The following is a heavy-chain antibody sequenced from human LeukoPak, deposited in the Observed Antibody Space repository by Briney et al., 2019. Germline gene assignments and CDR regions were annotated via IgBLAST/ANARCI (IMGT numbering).Heavy chain of an antibody. CDR1: GGSFSGYY. V-gene: IGHV4-34*01. J-gene: IGHJ4*02. Sequence: SETLSLTCAVYGGSFSGYYWSWIRQPPGKGLEWIGEINHSGSTNYDPSLKSRVTISVDTSKNQFSLKLSSVTAADTAVYYCARRRRAGYYGSGSFDYWGQGTLVTVSS. CDR2: INHSGST. CDR3: ARRRRAGYYGSGSFDY. D-gene: IGHD3-10*01.